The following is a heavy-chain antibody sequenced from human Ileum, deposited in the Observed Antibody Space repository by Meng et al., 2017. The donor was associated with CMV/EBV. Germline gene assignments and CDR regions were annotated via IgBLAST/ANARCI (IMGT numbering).Heavy chain of an antibody. J-gene: IGHJ1*01. V-gene: IGHV1-2*02. CDR2: INPNSGGT. Sequence: ASVKVSCKASGYTFTGYYMHWVRQAPGQGLEWMGWINPNSGGTNYAQKFQGRVTMTRDTSISTAYMELSRLRSDDTAVCYCARGSNYGSGSYVYFQHWGQGTLVTVSS. CDR3: ARGSNYGSGSYVYFQH. D-gene: IGHD3-10*01. CDR1: GYTFTGYY.